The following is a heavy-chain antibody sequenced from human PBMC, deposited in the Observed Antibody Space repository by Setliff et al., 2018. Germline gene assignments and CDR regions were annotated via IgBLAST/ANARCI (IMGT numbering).Heavy chain of an antibody. J-gene: IGHJ4*02. CDR1: GGSFSGYY. V-gene: IGHV4-34*01. CDR2: INHSGST. Sequence: KPSETLSLTCAVYGGSFSGYYWSWIRQPPGKGLEWIGEINHSGSTNYNPSLKSRVTISVDTSKNQFSLKLSSVTAADTAVYYCARSASHSSSWYNYWGQGTLVTVSS. CDR3: ARSASHSSSWYNY. D-gene: IGHD6-13*01.